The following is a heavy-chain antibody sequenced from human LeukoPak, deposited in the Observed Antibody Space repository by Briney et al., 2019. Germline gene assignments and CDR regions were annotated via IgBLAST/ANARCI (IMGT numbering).Heavy chain of an antibody. CDR1: GYIFDIYA. CDR3: ARGGWNDWYDY. V-gene: IGHV7-4-1*02. D-gene: IGHD1-1*01. J-gene: IGHJ4*02. CDR2: INTNTGNP. Sequence: ASVKVSCKASGYIFDIYALIWVRQAPGQGLELMGWINTNTGNPTYAQGFTGRFVFSLDTSVSTAYLQISSLKAEDTAVYYCARGGWNDWYDYWGQGTLVTVSS.